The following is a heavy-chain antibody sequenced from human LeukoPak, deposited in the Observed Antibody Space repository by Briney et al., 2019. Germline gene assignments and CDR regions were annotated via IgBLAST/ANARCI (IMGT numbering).Heavy chain of an antibody. CDR1: GFTFTTYE. V-gene: IGHV3-48*03. CDR2: IDNSGSVI. CDR3: ARRSGPDYYYYYMDV. Sequence: GGSLRLSCAASGFTFTTYEMNGVRQAPGQGLEWISYIDNSGSVIIYADSVKGRFTISRDNAKNSVDLQMNSLRAEDTAVYYCARRSGPDYYYYYMDVWGKGTTVPISS. J-gene: IGHJ6*03. D-gene: IGHD6-25*01.